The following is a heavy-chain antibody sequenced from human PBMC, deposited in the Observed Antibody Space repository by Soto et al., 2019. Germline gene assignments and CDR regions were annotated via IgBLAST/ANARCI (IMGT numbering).Heavy chain of an antibody. CDR3: ARAGYCSGGTCFHGNCDY. D-gene: IGHD2-15*01. CDR1: GYTFTTFY. CDR2: INPNGGST. J-gene: IGHJ4*02. V-gene: IGHV1-46*01. Sequence: QVQLVQSGAEVKRPGASVKFSCKASGYTFTTFYMHWGRQAPGQGLVWLGIINPNGGSTTYGKNFQGRVTMTRDTSTSTVYLELSRLRSAYTAVYYCARAGYCSGGTCFHGNCDYWGQGTLVTVSA.